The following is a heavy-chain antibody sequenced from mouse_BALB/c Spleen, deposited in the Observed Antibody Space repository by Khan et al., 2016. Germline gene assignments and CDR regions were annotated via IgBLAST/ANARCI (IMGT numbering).Heavy chain of an antibody. Sequence: QLEESGPGLVKPSQSLSLTCTVTGYSITSDYAWNWIRQFPGNKLEWMGYISYSGSTSYNPSLKSRISITRDTSKNQFFLQLNSVTTEDTATYYCARGGYLAYWGQGTLVTVSA. CDR2: ISYSGST. CDR3: ARGGYLAY. D-gene: IGHD2-3*01. J-gene: IGHJ3*01. CDR1: GYSITSDYA. V-gene: IGHV3-2*02.